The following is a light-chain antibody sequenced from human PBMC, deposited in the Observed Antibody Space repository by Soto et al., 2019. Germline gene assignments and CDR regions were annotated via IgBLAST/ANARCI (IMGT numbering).Light chain of an antibody. CDR3: QQYDNLPT. V-gene: IGKV1-33*01. CDR2: DAS. J-gene: IGKJ4*01. CDR1: ESIVNC. Sequence: DIQMTQSPSSLSASVGGRVTITCRASESIVNCLSWYQQKPGKAPKLLTYDASNLEKGVQSRYSGSGSGTDFTFTISTLQPEDIATYNCQQYDNLPTFGGGTKVDIK.